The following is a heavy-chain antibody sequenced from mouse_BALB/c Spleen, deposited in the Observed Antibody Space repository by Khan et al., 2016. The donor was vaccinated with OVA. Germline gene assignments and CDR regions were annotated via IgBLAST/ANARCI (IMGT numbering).Heavy chain of an antibody. Sequence: EVQLQESGPGLVKPSQSLSPTCTVTGYSITSGYGWNWIRQFPGNKLEWMGYISYSGSTNYNPSPKSRISITRDTSKNQFFLQLNSVTTEDTATYYCARTARIKYWGQGTTLTVSS. CDR1: GYSITSGYG. V-gene: IGHV3-2*02. CDR2: ISYSGST. CDR3: ARTARIKY. D-gene: IGHD1-2*01. J-gene: IGHJ2*01.